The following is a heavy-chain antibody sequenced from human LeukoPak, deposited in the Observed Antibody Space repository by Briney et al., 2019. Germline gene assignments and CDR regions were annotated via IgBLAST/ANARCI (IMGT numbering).Heavy chain of an antibody. Sequence: GASVKVSCKASGYTFTGYYMHWVRQAPGQGLEWMGWINPNSGGTNYAQKFQGRVTMTRDTSISTAYMELSRLRSDDTAVYYCARGRDSSSWPLGAFDIWGQGTMVTVSS. V-gene: IGHV1-2*02. CDR3: ARGRDSSSWPLGAFDI. D-gene: IGHD6-13*01. J-gene: IGHJ3*02. CDR1: GYTFTGYY. CDR2: INPNSGGT.